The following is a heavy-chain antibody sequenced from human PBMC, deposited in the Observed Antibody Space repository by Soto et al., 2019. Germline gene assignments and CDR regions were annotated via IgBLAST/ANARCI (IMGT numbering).Heavy chain of an antibody. D-gene: IGHD6-13*01. Sequence: PGGSLRLSCVASGFTFSSHNMNWVRQAPGKGLEWVSFISSGSEYRYYADSVKGRFNISRDNAQNSLYLHLNSLRAEDTAVYYCTRDRQLVQDWFDPWGQGTPVTVS. CDR3: TRDRQLVQDWFDP. CDR1: GFTFSSHN. V-gene: IGHV3-21*01. CDR2: ISSGSEYR. J-gene: IGHJ5*02.